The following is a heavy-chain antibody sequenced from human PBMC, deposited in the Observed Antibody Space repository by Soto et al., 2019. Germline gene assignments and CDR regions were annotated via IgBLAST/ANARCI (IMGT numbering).Heavy chain of an antibody. D-gene: IGHD3-16*01. Sequence: VQLLESGGGLVQPGGSLRLSCAASGFTFSSYAMSWVRQAPGKGLEWVAVISYDGSNKYYADSVKGRFTISRDNSKNTLYLQMNSLRAEDTAVYYCARAGGGRGYYYYGMDVWGQGTTVTVSS. CDR1: GFTFSSYA. CDR3: ARAGGGRGYYYYGMDV. J-gene: IGHJ6*02. V-gene: IGHV3-30-3*01. CDR2: ISYDGSNK.